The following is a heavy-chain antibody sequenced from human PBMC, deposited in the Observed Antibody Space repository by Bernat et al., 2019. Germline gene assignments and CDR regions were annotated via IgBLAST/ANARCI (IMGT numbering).Heavy chain of an antibody. D-gene: IGHD3-3*01. V-gene: IGHV4-4*02. J-gene: IGHJ4*02. CDR1: GGSISSSNW. CDR2: IYHSGST. Sequence: QVQLQESGPGLVKPSGTLSLTCAVSGGSISSSNWWSWVRQPPGKGLEWIGEIYHSGSTNYNPSLKSRVTISVDKSKNQFSLKLSSVTAADTAVYYCARRVDCWSGYHRGAFDCWGQGTLFTVSA. CDR3: ARRVDCWSGYHRGAFDC.